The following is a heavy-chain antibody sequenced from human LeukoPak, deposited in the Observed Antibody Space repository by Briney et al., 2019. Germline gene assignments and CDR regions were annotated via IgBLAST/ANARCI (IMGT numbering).Heavy chain of an antibody. Sequence: GGSLRLSCAASGFTFSNYGMSWVRQPPGKGLEWVSAIIGSGGTTYYGDSLKGRFTISRDNSKNTLYLQMDSLRAEDTAVYYCAKDRLTLDAFDIWGQGTMVTVSS. D-gene: IGHD2-21*02. CDR1: GFTFSNYG. J-gene: IGHJ3*02. CDR2: IIGSGGTT. CDR3: AKDRLTLDAFDI. V-gene: IGHV3-23*01.